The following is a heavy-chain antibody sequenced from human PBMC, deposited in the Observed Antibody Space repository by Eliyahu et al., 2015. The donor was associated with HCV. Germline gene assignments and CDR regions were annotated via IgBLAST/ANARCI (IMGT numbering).Heavy chain of an antibody. J-gene: IGHJ5*02. D-gene: IGHD6-19*01. V-gene: IGHV3-7*03. CDR1: GFXVGXYW. CDR2: LNQDGSEK. Sequence: VQVVESGGGLVQPGGSXXLXCAVSGFXVGXYWMGWVRQAPGKGPEGVANLNQDGSEKNYIDSVKGRFTISRDNAKNSLYLQVNSLRPEDTAVYYCARDRAYGTGWFGSDNWFDPWGQGTLVTVSS. CDR3: ARDRAYGTGWFGSDNWFDP.